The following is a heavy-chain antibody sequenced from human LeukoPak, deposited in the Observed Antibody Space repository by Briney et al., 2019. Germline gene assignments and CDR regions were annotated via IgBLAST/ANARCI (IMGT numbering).Heavy chain of an antibody. Sequence: GGSLRLSCAASGFTFSSYAMSWVRQAPGKGLEWVSTISGSGGSTYYADSVKGRFTISRDNSKNTLYLQMNSLRAEDTAVYYCANDRASSWWYFDLWGRGTLVTVSS. D-gene: IGHD1-26*01. V-gene: IGHV3-23*01. CDR2: ISGSGGST. CDR3: ANDRASSWWYFDL. CDR1: GFTFSSYA. J-gene: IGHJ2*01.